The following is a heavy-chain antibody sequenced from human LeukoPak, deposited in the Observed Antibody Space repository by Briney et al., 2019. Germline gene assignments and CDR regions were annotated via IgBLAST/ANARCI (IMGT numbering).Heavy chain of an antibody. Sequence: PSETLSLTCTVSGGSISSSSYYWGWIRQPPGKGLEWIGSIYYSGSTYYNPSLKSRVTISVDTSKNQFSLKLSSVTAADTAVYYCAREFSWYDILTGYGYYYMDVWGKGTTVTISS. J-gene: IGHJ6*03. D-gene: IGHD3-9*01. V-gene: IGHV4-39*07. CDR2: IYYSGST. CDR1: GGSISSSSYY. CDR3: AREFSWYDILTGYGYYYMDV.